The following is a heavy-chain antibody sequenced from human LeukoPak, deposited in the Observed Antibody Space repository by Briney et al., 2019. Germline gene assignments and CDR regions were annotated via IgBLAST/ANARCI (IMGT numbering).Heavy chain of an antibody. V-gene: IGHV3-7*01. D-gene: IGHD2-2*01. CDR3: ARRHCTTSCCFYDY. J-gene: IGHJ4*02. CDR2: IKKDGNEK. Sequence: GGSLRLSCAASGFTFSNSWMSWVRQAPVKGLEWVANIKKDGNEKYYVDSVKGRFTISRDNVKNSLYLQMNSLRAEDTAVYYCARRHCTTSCCFYDYWGQGTLVTVSA. CDR1: GFTFSNSW.